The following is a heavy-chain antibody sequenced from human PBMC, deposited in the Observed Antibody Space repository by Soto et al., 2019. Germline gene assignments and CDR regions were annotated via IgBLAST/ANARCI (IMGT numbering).Heavy chain of an antibody. V-gene: IGHV2-5*02. CDR3: AHRRGTWGAAAVHSWGYFDY. CDR1: GFSLSTSGVG. J-gene: IGHJ4*02. CDR2: IYWDDDK. D-gene: IGHD6-13*01. Sequence: QITLKESGPTVVKPTQTLTLTCTFSGFSLSTSGVGVGWIRQPPGKALEWLALIYWDDDKRYSPSLKSRLTNTKDTSKNQVVLTMTNMDPVDTATYYCAHRRGTWGAAAVHSWGYFDYWGQGTLVTVSS.